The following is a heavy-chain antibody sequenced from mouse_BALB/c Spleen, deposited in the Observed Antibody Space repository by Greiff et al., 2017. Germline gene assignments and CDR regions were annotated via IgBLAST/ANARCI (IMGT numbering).Heavy chain of an antibody. CDR2: INPSTGYT. D-gene: IGHD2-14*01. CDR1: GYTFTSYW. Sequence: QVQLQQSGAELAKPGASVKMSCKASGYTFTSYWMHWVKQRPGQGLEWIGYINPSTGYTEYNQKFKDKATLTADKSSSTAYMQLSSLTSEDSAVYYCARDIGGGYDFLAMDYWGQGTSVTVSS. J-gene: IGHJ4*01. CDR3: ARDIGGGYDFLAMDY. V-gene: IGHV1-7*01.